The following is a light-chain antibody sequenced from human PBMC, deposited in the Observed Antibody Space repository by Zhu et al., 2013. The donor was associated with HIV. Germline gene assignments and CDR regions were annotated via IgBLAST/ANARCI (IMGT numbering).Light chain of an antibody. Sequence: QSALTQPASVSGSPGQSITISCTGSSSDVGNYNYVSWYQQHPGKAPKLIIYEISYRPSGVSDRFSGSKSGNTASLTLSGLQAEDEADYYCSSYTGSATVFGTGTEVTVL. V-gene: IGLV2-14*03. CDR2: EIS. CDR3: SSYTGSATV. J-gene: IGLJ1*01. CDR1: SSDVGNYNY.